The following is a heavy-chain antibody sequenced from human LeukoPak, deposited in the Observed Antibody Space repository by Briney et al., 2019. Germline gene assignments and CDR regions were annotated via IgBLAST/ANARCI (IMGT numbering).Heavy chain of an antibody. J-gene: IGHJ5*02. CDR3: ARPTCQHRDSSGCGILDPNWFDP. D-gene: IGHD6-19*01. CDR1: GGTFSSYA. V-gene: IGHV1-69*04. Sequence: GASVKVSCKASGGTFSSYAISWVRQAPGQGLEWMGRIIPILGIANYAQKFQGRVTITADKSTSTAYMELSSLRSEDTAVYYCARPTCQHRDSSGCGILDPNWFDPWGQGTLVTVSS. CDR2: IIPILGIA.